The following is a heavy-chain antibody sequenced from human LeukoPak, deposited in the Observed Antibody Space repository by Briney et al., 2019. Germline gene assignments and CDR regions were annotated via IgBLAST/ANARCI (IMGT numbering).Heavy chain of an antibody. Sequence: ASVKVSCKASGYTFTGYYMHWVRQAPGQGLEWMGWINPNSGGTNYAQKFQGRVTITADKSTSTAYMELSSLRSEDTAVYYCARGEGTMVRGVIINYYYYMDVWGKGTTVTVSS. CDR1: GYTFTGYY. J-gene: IGHJ6*03. CDR3: ARGEGTMVRGVIINYYYYMDV. V-gene: IGHV1-2*02. CDR2: INPNSGGT. D-gene: IGHD3-10*01.